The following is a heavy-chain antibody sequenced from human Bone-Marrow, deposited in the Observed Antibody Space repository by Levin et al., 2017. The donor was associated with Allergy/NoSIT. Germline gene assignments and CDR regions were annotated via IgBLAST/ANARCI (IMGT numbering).Heavy chain of an antibody. D-gene: IGHD1-26*01. J-gene: IGHJ4*02. CDR3: ARDRAGGSPSRVSNY. CDR1: GYTFAGFY. V-gene: IGHV1-2*02. CDR2: INPNSGGT. Sequence: WASVKVSCKASGYTFAGFYLHWLRQAPGQRLEWIGWINPNSGGTNYAAKFRGRVTMTRDTSINTVYMELSGLRSDDTAFFYCARDRAGGSPSRVSNYWGQGTLVTVSS.